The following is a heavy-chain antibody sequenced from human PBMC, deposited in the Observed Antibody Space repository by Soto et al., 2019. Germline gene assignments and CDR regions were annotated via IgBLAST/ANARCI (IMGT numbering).Heavy chain of an antibody. CDR3: ARSPYGGGSSGYYYYYMDV. V-gene: IGHV4-59*01. CDR2: IYYSGST. Sequence: SETLSLTCTVSGGSISSYYWSWIRQPPGKGLEWIGYIYYSGSTNYNPSLKSRVTISVDTSKNQFSLKLSSVTAADTAVYYCARSPYGGGSSGYYYYYMDVWGKGTTVTVSS. D-gene: IGHD3-16*01. J-gene: IGHJ6*03. CDR1: GGSISSYY.